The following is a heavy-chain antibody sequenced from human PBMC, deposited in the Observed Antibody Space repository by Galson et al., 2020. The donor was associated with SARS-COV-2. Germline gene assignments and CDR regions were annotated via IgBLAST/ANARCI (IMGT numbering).Heavy chain of an antibody. D-gene: IGHD1-26*01. CDR2: IDPSDSYT. CDR1: GYSFTSYW. Sequence: HGESLKISCKGSGYSFTSYWISWVRQMPGKGLEWMGRIDPSDSYTNYSPSFQGHVTISADKSISTAYLQWSSLKASDTAMYYCARHRGWELLLDYWGQGTLVTVSS. CDR3: ARHRGWELLLDY. J-gene: IGHJ4*02. V-gene: IGHV5-10-1*01.